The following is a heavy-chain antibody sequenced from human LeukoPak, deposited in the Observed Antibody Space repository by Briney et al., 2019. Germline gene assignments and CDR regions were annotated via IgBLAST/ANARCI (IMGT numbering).Heavy chain of an antibody. CDR1: GYTFTGYY. CDR3: AREAYASGSFRTDYYYMDV. D-gene: IGHD3-10*01. Sequence: ASVKVSCKASGYTFTGYYMHWVRQAPGQGLEWMGWISPTSGGTNYAQKFQGRVTMTRDTSISAAYMELSRLRSDDTAVYYCAREAYASGSFRTDYYYMDVWGKGTTVTISS. CDR2: ISPTSGGT. V-gene: IGHV1-2*02. J-gene: IGHJ6*03.